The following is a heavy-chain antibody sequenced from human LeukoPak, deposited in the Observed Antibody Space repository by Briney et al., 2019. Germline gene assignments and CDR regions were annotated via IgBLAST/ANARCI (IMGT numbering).Heavy chain of an antibody. J-gene: IGHJ6*03. CDR2: IYYSGST. D-gene: IGHD2-2*01. V-gene: IGHV4-59*01. CDR3: ARVNLEYCSSTSWSGCDYMDV. CDR1: GGSISSYY. Sequence: KPSETLSLTCTVSGGSISSYYWSWIRQPPGKGLEWIGYIYYSGSTNYNPSLKSRVTISVDTSKNQFSLKLSSATAADTAVYYCARVNLEYCSSTSWSGCDYMDVWGKGTTVTVSS.